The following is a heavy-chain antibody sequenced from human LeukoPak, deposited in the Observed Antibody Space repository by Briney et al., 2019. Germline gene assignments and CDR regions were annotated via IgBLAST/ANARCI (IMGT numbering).Heavy chain of an antibody. Sequence: SETLSLTCAASGGSISSGSYSWSWIRQPPGKGLEWIGYIYPRGSTYYNPSLKSRVILSLDKSANQFSLNLRSVTAADTAVYYCASFSPRAMGNYLDFWGQGTLVTVSS. V-gene: IGHV4-30-2*01. CDR3: ASFSPRAMGNYLDF. CDR2: IYPRGST. D-gene: IGHD7-27*01. J-gene: IGHJ4*02. CDR1: GGSISSGSYS.